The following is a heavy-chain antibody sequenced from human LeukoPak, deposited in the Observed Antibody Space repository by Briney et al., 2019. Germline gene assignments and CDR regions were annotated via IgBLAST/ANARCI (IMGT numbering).Heavy chain of an antibody. CDR3: ARENDIGYCSGGRCYKGYNAMDV. CDR1: GFTVSSNY. CDR2: IFSGGST. J-gene: IGHJ6*02. D-gene: IGHD2-15*01. Sequence: GGSLRLSCAASGFTVSSNYMSWVRQAPGKGLEWVSVIFSGGSTYYADSVKGRFTISRDNSKNTLYLQMNSLRAEDTAVYYCARENDIGYCSGGRCYKGYNAMDVWGQGTTVTVSS. V-gene: IGHV3-53*01.